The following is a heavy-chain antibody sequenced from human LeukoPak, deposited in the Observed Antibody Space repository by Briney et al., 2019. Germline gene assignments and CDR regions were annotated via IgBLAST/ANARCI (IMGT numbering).Heavy chain of an antibody. CDR3: AKGDVVTAIFPLDY. J-gene: IGHJ4*02. Sequence: PGGSLRLSCAASGFTFSSYAMSWVRQAPGKGLEWVSGISGSGGTTYYADSVQGRFTISRDNSEKTLFLQMGSLRAEDTAVYYCAKGDVVTAIFPLDYWGQGTLVIVSS. D-gene: IGHD5-12*01. V-gene: IGHV3-23*01. CDR1: GFTFSSYA. CDR2: ISGSGGTT.